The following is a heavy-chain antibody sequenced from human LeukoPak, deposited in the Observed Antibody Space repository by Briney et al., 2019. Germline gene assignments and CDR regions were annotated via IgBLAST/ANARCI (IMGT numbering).Heavy chain of an antibody. V-gene: IGHV3-53*01. J-gene: IGHJ6*04. CDR3: ARDLAPLLWFGEPREV. CDR1: GFNVNKGY. CDR2: IYSAGTT. D-gene: IGHD3-10*01. Sequence: GGSLRLSCAASGFNVNKGYLSWVRQAPGRGLEWVSVIYSAGTTYYADSVKGRFTISREESKNTVYLQMNSLRAEDTAVYYCARDLAPLLWFGEPREVWGKGTMVTVSS.